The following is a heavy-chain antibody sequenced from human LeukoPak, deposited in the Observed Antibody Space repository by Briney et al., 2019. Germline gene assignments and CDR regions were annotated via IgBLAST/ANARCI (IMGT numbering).Heavy chain of an antibody. V-gene: IGHV1-2*02. CDR1: GYTFTGYY. CDR3: ARAVGVSSSTSCYH. J-gene: IGHJ4*02. CDR2: INPNSGGT. D-gene: IGHD2-2*01. Sequence: ASVKVSCKASGYTFTGYYMHWVRQAPGQGLEWMGWINPNSGGTNYAQKFRGRVTMTRDTSISTAYMELSRLRSDDTAVYYCARAVGVSSSTSCYHWGQGTLVTVSS.